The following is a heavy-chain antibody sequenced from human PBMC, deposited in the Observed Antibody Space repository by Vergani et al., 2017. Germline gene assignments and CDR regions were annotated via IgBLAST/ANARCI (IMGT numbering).Heavy chain of an antibody. CDR1: GGSFSGYY. V-gene: IGHV4-34*01. CDR2: INHSGST. Sequence: QVQLQQWGAGLLKPSETLSLTCAVYGGSFSGYYWSWIRQPPGKGLEWIGEINHSGSTNYNPSLKSRVPISVDTSKNQFSLKLSSVTAADTAVYYCASQRHYGGRTYYYYYGMDVWGQGTTVTVSS. J-gene: IGHJ6*02. D-gene: IGHD4-23*01. CDR3: ASQRHYGGRTYYYYYGMDV.